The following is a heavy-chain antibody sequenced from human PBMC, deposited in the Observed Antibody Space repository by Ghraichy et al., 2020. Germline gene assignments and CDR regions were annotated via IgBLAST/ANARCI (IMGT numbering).Heavy chain of an antibody. D-gene: IGHD6-13*01. CDR1: GGSFSPYY. CDR3: ARWADDALNADVWYFDY. V-gene: IGHV4-34*01. J-gene: IGHJ4*02. CDR2: ITHTGST. Sequence: SETLPLTCSVYGGSFSPYYWTWVRQPPQKGLEWIGEITHTGSTNYNPSLKSRVTISVDTSKKQFSLELKSMTAADTAVYYCARWADDALNADVWYFDYWGQGTLVTVSS.